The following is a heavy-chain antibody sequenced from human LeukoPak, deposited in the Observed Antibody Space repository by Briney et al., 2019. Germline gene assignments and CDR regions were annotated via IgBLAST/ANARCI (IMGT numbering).Heavy chain of an antibody. CDR3: ARLPPITMVRGVIIQKLDYYYYGMDV. CDR2: ISAYNGNT. Sequence: ASVKVSCKASGYTFTSYGISWVRQAPGQGLEWMGWISAYNGNTNYAQKLQGRVTMTTDTSTSTAYMELRSLRSDDTAVYYCARLPPITMVRGVIIQKLDYYYYGMDVWGQGTTVTVSS. D-gene: IGHD3-10*01. V-gene: IGHV1-18*01. J-gene: IGHJ6*02. CDR1: GYTFTSYG.